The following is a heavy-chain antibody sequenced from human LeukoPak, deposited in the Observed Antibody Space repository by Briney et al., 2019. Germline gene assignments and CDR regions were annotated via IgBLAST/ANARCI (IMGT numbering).Heavy chain of an antibody. CDR1: GFTFSSYG. V-gene: IGHV3-33*01. J-gene: IGHJ5*02. Sequence: GGSLRLSCAASGFTFSSYGVHWVRQAPGKGLEWVAVIWYDGSNKYYADSVKGRFTISRDNSKNTLYLQMNSLRAEDTAVYYCARDAGWAAADPTGFDPWGQGTLVTVSS. CDR2: IWYDGSNK. CDR3: ARDAGWAAADPTGFDP. D-gene: IGHD6-13*01.